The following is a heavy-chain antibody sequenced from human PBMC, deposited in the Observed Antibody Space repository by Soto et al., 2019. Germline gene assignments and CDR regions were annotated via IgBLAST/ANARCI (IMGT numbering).Heavy chain of an antibody. Sequence: QVQLVESGGGVVQPGRSLRLSCAASGFTFSSYAMHWVRQAPGKGLEWVAVISYDGSNKYYADSVKGRCTISRDNTKNTLYLQMNSLRAEDTAVYYCAKGNYGSGRGTRYYGMDVWGQGTTVTVSS. CDR1: GFTFSSYA. J-gene: IGHJ6*02. V-gene: IGHV3-30-3*01. CDR3: AKGNYGSGRGTRYYGMDV. CDR2: ISYDGSNK. D-gene: IGHD3-10*01.